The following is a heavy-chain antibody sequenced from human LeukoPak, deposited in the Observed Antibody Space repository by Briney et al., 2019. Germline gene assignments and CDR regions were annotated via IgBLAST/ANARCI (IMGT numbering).Heavy chain of an antibody. CDR2: INWNGGST. V-gene: IGHV3-20*01. J-gene: IGHJ5*02. CDR3: ARGGYCSGGSCDWFDP. Sequence: GGSLRLSCADSGFTFDDYGMSWVRQAPGKGLEWVSGINWNGGSTGYADSVKGRFTISRDNAKNSLYLRMNSLRAEDTALYHCARGGYCSGGSCDWFDPWGQGTLVTVSS. D-gene: IGHD2-15*01. CDR1: GFTFDDYG.